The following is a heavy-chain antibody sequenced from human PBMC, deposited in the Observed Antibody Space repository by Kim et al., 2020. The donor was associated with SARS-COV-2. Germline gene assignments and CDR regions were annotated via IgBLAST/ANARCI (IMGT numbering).Heavy chain of an antibody. D-gene: IGHD6-13*01. V-gene: IGHV3-48*02. J-gene: IGHJ6*02. CDR3: ATIAAAGSLYYYYGMDV. Sequence: SVKGRFTISRDNAKNPLYLQMNSLRDEDTAVYYCATIAAAGSLYYYYGMDVWGQGTTVTVSS.